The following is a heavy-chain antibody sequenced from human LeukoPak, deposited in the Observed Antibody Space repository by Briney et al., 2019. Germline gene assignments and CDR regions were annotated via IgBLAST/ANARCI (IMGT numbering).Heavy chain of an antibody. V-gene: IGHV3-66*04. CDR3: ARRSVPGRPGY. J-gene: IGHJ4*02. CDR1: GFTFSAYT. Sequence: GGSLRLSCAASGFTFSAYTVSWVRQAPGKGLEWVSLIYADGSTHYTDSVKGRFSISRDNLKNTVYLQMNSLRGEDTAVYYCARRSVPGRPGYWGQGTPVTVSS. D-gene: IGHD6-6*01. CDR2: IYADGST.